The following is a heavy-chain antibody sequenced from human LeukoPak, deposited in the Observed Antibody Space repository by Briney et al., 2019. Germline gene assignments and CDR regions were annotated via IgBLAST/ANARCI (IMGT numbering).Heavy chain of an antibody. D-gene: IGHD3-22*01. V-gene: IGHV5-51*01. Sequence: GESLQISCKGSGYRFSTYWIAWVRQMPGKGLEWMGIIYLGDSSTRYSPSFQGQVTISADKSISTAYLQWSSLKASDTAMYYCARPAGSSGFLDYWGQGTLVTVSS. CDR2: IYLGDSST. CDR1: GYRFSTYW. CDR3: ARPAGSSGFLDY. J-gene: IGHJ4*02.